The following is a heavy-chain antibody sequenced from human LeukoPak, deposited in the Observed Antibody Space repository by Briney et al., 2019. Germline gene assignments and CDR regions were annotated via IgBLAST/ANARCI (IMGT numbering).Heavy chain of an antibody. Sequence: PGGSLRLSCAASGFTFSSYSMNWVRQAPGKRLEWVSHISSSGNIIYYADSVRGRFTISRDNAKNSLYLQMNSLRAEDTAVYYCARETYQLLWHEDYYMDVWGKGTTVTISS. J-gene: IGHJ6*03. CDR1: GFTFSSYS. V-gene: IGHV3-48*01. CDR2: ISSSGNII. CDR3: ARETYQLLWHEDYYMDV. D-gene: IGHD2-2*01.